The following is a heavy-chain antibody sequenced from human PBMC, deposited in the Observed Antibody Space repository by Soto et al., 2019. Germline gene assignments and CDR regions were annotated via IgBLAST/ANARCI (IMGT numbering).Heavy chain of an antibody. CDR2: INPNSGGT. J-gene: IGHJ4*02. V-gene: IGHV1-2*02. Sequence: GASVKVSCKASGYIFTGYYMHWVRQAPGQGLEWMGWINPNSGGTNYAQKFQGRVTMTRDTSISTAYMELSRLRSDDTAVYYCAREGSYDILTGYPRPLDYWGQGTLVTVSS. D-gene: IGHD3-9*01. CDR3: AREGSYDILTGYPRPLDY. CDR1: GYIFTGYY.